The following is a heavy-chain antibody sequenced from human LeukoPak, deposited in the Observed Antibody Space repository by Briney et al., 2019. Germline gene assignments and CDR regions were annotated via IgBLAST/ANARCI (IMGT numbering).Heavy chain of an antibody. CDR1: GGPINSGGYY. D-gene: IGHD1-26*01. V-gene: IGHV4-31*03. J-gene: IGHJ6*03. Sequence: PSQTLSLTCTVSGGPINSGGYYWTWIRQHPGKGLEWIGYIYYSGSTYYNPSLKSRLTISLDMSKNQFSLRLSSVTAADTTVYYCARDRNSGSYSDYDYYIDVWGKGTTVTVSS. CDR3: ARDRNSGSYSDYDYYIDV. CDR2: IYYSGST.